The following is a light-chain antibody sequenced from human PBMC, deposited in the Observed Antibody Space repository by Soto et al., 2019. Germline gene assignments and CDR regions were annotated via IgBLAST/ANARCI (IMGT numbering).Light chain of an antibody. CDR1: QGINSW. Sequence: DVQMTQSPSSLSASVGDRVTITCRASQGINSWLAWYQQKPEKAPKSLIYAASSSQTGVPSRFRRSRTGTYLTLTISNLQPEDSATYYCQQYNIYPLSFGGGPKVEIK. J-gene: IGKJ4*01. V-gene: IGKV1D-16*01. CDR3: QQYNIYPLS. CDR2: AAS.